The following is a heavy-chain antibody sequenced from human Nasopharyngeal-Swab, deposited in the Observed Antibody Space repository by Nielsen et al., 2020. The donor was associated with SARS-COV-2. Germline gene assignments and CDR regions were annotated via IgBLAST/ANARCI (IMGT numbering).Heavy chain of an antibody. CDR2: MNPNSGNT. J-gene: IGHJ4*02. CDR3: ASLGRSSWAPFDY. Sequence: ASVKVSCKASGYTFTSYDINWVRQATGQGLEWMGWMNPNSGNTGYAQKFQGRVTMTRNTSISTAYMELSSLRSEDTAVYYCASLGRSSWAPFDYWGQGTLVTVSS. D-gene: IGHD6-13*01. V-gene: IGHV1-8*01. CDR1: GYTFTSYD.